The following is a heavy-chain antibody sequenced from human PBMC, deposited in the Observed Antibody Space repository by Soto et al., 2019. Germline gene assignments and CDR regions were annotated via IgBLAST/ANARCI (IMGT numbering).Heavy chain of an antibody. D-gene: IGHD4-17*01. CDR1: GDSLSSRGYY. J-gene: IGHJ6*02. CDR2: IYHNGRT. CDR3: ARLDGNPYYGMDV. Sequence: SETLSLTCTVSGDSLSSRGYYWSWIRQHPGKGLEWIGYIYHNGRTYYNPSLRSRLTISVDTSKNQFSLKLSSVTAADTAVYYCARLDGNPYYGMDVWGQGTTVTVSS. V-gene: IGHV4-61*08.